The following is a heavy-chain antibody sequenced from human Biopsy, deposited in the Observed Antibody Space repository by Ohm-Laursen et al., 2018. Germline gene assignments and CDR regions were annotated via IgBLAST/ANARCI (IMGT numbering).Heavy chain of an antibody. D-gene: IGHD1-1*01. Sequence: GPSVNPFCKASGGTFCSFGISWVRQAPGQGLECMGEINSMFGTTNYAQTFQGRVTITADESTSTAYMEVSSLRSEDTAVYYCAKRGVERGRPLAYWGQGTLVTVSS. CDR2: INSMFGTT. V-gene: IGHV1-69*01. J-gene: IGHJ4*02. CDR3: AKRGVERGRPLAY. CDR1: GGTFCSFG.